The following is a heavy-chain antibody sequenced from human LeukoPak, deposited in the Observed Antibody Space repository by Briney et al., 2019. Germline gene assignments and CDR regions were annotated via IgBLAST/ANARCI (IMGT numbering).Heavy chain of an antibody. J-gene: IGHJ4*02. CDR3: ARQICGGDCAFDY. CDR2: IYYSGST. D-gene: IGHD2-21*02. Sequence: PSETLSLTCTVSGGSISSGSYYWGWIRQPPGKGLEWIGSIYYSGSTYYNPSLKSRVTISVDTSKNQFSLKLSSVTAADTAVYYCARQICGGDCAFDYWGQGTLVTVSS. CDR1: GGSISSGSYY. V-gene: IGHV4-39*01.